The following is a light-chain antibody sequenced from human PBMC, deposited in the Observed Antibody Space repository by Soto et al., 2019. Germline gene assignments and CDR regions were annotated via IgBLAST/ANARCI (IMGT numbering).Light chain of an antibody. CDR3: QQYGTSPYT. V-gene: IGKV3-20*01. Sequence: EIVLTQSPGTLSLSPGERATLSCRASQSVTNDYVAWYQQIPGQAPRLLVYGASNRATGIPDRFSGSGSGTDFTLTINRLEPEDFAVYYCQQYGTSPYTFGQGTKVEIK. CDR2: GAS. J-gene: IGKJ2*01. CDR1: QSVTNDY.